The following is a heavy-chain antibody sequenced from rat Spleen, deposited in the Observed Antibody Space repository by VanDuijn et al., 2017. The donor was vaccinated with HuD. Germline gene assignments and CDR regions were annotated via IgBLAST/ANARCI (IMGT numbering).Heavy chain of an antibody. V-gene: IGHV5-29*01. CDR3: ARHVSFDNWFAY. Sequence: EVQLVESDGGLVQPGRSLKLSCATSGFTFSDYYMAWVRQAPTKGLDWVATISYDGSTTYYRDSVKGRFTVSRDNAKSTLYLQMDSLRSEDTATYFCARHVSFDNWFAYWGQGTLVTVSS. J-gene: IGHJ3*01. CDR2: ISYDGSTT. CDR1: GFTFSDYY. D-gene: IGHD1-11*01.